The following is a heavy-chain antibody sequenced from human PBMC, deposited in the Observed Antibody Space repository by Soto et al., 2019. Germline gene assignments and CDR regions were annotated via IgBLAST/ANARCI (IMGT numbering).Heavy chain of an antibody. CDR2: ISGSGGST. J-gene: IGHJ4*02. CDR1: GFTFSSYA. CDR3: AKGVLGTVAGTIDY. D-gene: IGHD6-19*01. V-gene: IGHV3-23*01. Sequence: EVQLLESGGGLVQPGGSLRLSCAASGFTFSSYAMSWVRQAPGKGLEWVSAISGSGGSTYYADSVKGQFTISRDNSKNQLYLENKSHRAEETAVYYCAKGVLGTVAGTIDYRGQGTLVTVSS.